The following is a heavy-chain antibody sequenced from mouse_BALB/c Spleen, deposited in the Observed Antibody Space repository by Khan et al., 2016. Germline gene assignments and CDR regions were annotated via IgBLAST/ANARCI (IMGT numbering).Heavy chain of an antibody. CDR3: ASRLAY. Sequence: VQLQQSGAELVKPGASVKLSCTASGFNFNDTYMHWVKQRPEQGLEWIGRIDPANGNTKYDPKFQGKATITADTSSNTVYLQLSSLTSEDTAVDYCASRLAYWGQGALVTVSA. J-gene: IGHJ3*01. V-gene: IGHV14-3*02. CDR2: IDPANGNT. CDR1: GFNFNDTY.